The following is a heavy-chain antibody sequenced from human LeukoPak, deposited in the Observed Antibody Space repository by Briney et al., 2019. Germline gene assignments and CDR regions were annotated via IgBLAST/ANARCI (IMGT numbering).Heavy chain of an antibody. CDR1: GYTFTAYF. CDR2: INPNSGGT. Sequence: ASVKVSCKASGYTFTAYFMHWVRQAPGQGLEWMGWINPNSGGTKYAQKFQGRVIMTRDTSITTAYMELSRLRSDDTAVYYCARGGPDTGFYDPYYFDYWGQGTLVTVSS. CDR3: ARGGPDTGFYDPYYFDY. V-gene: IGHV1-2*02. J-gene: IGHJ4*02. D-gene: IGHD3-22*01.